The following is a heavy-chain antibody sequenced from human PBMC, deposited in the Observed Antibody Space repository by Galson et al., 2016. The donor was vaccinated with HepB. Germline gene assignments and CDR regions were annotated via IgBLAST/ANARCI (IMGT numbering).Heavy chain of an antibody. CDR1: GFPFADST. CDR2: INWDGGGK. D-gene: IGHD3-22*01. Sequence: SLRLSCAASGFPFADSTMHWVRQAPGKGLQWVSLINWDGGGKYYAASVKGRFTISRDNSKNSLYLHMNSLATEDTAFYYCAKAYNSSGGLDYWGQGTLVTVSS. V-gene: IGHV3-43*01. CDR3: AKAYNSSGGLDY. J-gene: IGHJ4*02.